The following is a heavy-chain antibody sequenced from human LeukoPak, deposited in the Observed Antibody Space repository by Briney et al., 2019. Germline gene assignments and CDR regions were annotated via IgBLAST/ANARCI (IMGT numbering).Heavy chain of an antibody. CDR2: INPNSGGT. CDR1: GYTFTGYY. V-gene: IGHV1-2*02. J-gene: IGHJ4*02. CDR3: ARDVSSSSADFDY. D-gene: IGHD6-6*01. Sequence: GASVKVPCKASGYTFTGYYMHWVRQAPGQGLEWMGWINPNSGGTNYAQKFQGRVTMTRDASISTAYMELSRLRSDDTAVYYCARDVSSSSADFDYWGQGTLVTVSS.